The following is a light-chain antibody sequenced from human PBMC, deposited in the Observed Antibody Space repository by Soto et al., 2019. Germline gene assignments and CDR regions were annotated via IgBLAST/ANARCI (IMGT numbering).Light chain of an antibody. V-gene: IGKV1-5*03. J-gene: IGKJ1*01. CDR3: QQYNTYSPT. Sequence: IQMTQSPSSLSASLGDRVTITCRASQSISSWLAWYQQKPGKAPNLLIYKASSLESGVPSRFRGSGSGTEFTLTISSLPPDDFATYYCQQYNTYSPTFGQGTKVDIK. CDR1: QSISSW. CDR2: KAS.